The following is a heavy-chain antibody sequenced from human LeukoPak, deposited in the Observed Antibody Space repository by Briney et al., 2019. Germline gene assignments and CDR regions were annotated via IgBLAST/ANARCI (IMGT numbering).Heavy chain of an antibody. Sequence: PSETLSLTCTVSGGSITSSPYHWAWIRQPPGRGPEWIGTVSHTGATQYSPSLTSRVTISLATSKNPFSLSLNSVTAADTAVFYCARSMVTTDRNFDLWGQGTLVTVSS. V-gene: IGHV4-39*07. CDR2: VSHTGAT. D-gene: IGHD2-21*02. J-gene: IGHJ4*01. CDR1: GGSITSSPYH. CDR3: ARSMVTTDRNFDL.